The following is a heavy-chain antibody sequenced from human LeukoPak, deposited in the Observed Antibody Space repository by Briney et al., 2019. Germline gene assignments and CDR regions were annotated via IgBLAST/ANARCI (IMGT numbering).Heavy chain of an antibody. CDR1: GFTFSSYG. J-gene: IGHJ6*04. CDR3: ARVVEGLYYYYGMDV. Sequence: QAGRSLRLSCAASGFTFSSYGMHWVRQAPGKGLEWVAVIWYDGSNKYYADSVKGRFTISGDNSKNTLYLQMNSLRAEDTAVYYCARVVEGLYYYYGMDVWGKGATV. CDR2: IWYDGSNK. D-gene: IGHD3-3*01. V-gene: IGHV3-33*01.